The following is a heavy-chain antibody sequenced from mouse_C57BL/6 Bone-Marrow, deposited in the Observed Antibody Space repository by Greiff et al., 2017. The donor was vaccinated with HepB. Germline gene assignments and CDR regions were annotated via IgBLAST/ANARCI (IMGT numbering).Heavy chain of an antibody. D-gene: IGHD1-1*02. CDR3: TRWAGGPCYWYFDV. J-gene: IGHJ1*03. Sequence: VQLQQSGAELVRPGASVTLSCKASGYTFTDYEMHWVKQTPVHGLEWIGAIDPETGGTAYNQKFKGKAILTADKSSSTAYMELRSLTSEDSAVYYCTRWAGGPCYWYFDVWGTGTTVTVSS. CDR1: GYTFTDYE. V-gene: IGHV1-15*01. CDR2: IDPETGGT.